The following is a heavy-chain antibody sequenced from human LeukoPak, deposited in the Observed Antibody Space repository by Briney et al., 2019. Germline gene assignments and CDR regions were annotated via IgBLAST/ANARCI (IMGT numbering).Heavy chain of an antibody. CDR1: GFTFSSYW. Sequence: GGSLRLSCAASGFTFSSYWMNWARQAPGKGLEWVARINHNGNVNXYVDSVKGRFTISRDNAKNSLYLQMSNLRAEDTAVYFCARGGGLDVWGQGATVTVSS. J-gene: IGHJ6*02. D-gene: IGHD3-16*01. V-gene: IGHV3-7*03. CDR2: INHNGNVN. CDR3: ARGGGLDV.